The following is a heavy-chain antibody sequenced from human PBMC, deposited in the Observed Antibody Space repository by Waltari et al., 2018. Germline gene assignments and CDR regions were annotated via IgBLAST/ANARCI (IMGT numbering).Heavy chain of an antibody. J-gene: IGHJ5*01. CDR1: NGSLNNHY. D-gene: IGHD2-2*01. Sequence: QVHLQESGPGLVKPSETLSLPCTVPNGSLNNHYWTWIRQPPGKRMEWIGWINQITGDTNYNPSLESRVIISSDISKNQFSLKLTSVTAADTAIYYCAREGSLYSSTGGWIGPWGQGMLVTVSS. CDR3: AREGSLYSSTGGWIGP. CDR2: INQITGDT. V-gene: IGHV4-59*11.